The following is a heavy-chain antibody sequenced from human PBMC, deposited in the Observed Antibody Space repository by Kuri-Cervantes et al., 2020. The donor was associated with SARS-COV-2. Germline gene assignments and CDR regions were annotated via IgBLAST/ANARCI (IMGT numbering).Heavy chain of an antibody. J-gene: IGHJ6*03. Sequence: ASVKVSCKASGYTFTGYYMHWVRQAPGQGLEWMGWINPNSGGTNYAQKFQGRVTMTRDTSISTAYMELSRLRSEDTAVYYCARGPLFDYYYYYMDVWGKGTTVTVSS. CDR1: GYTFTGYY. V-gene: IGHV1-2*02. CDR3: ARGPLFDYYYYYMDV. D-gene: IGHD3-3*01. CDR2: INPNSGGT.